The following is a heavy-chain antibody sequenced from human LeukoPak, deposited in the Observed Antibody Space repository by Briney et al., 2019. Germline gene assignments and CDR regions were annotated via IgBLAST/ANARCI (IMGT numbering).Heavy chain of an antibody. CDR3: ARGRGYCSSTSCYTNRRNWFDP. V-gene: IGHV4-34*01. J-gene: IGHJ5*02. CDR1: GGSFSGYY. CDR2: INHSGGT. D-gene: IGHD2-2*02. Sequence: SETLSLTCAVYGGSFSGYYWSWIRQPPGKGLEWIGEINHSGGTNYNPSLKSRVTISVDTSKNQFSLKLSSVTAADTAVYYCARGRGYCSSTSCYTNRRNWFDPWGQGTLVTVSS.